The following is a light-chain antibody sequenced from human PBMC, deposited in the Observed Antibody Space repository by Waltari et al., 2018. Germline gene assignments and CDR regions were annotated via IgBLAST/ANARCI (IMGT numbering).Light chain of an antibody. Sequence: SSELTQDPAVSVALGQTVRITCQGDSLRSYYASWYQQKPGQAPLLVIYGKDNRPSGIPDRFSGPSSGNTASLTITGAQAEDEADYYCNSRDSSGNHLVVGGGTKLTVL. CDR3: NSRDSSGNHLV. V-gene: IGLV3-19*01. CDR1: SLRSYY. J-gene: IGLJ2*01. CDR2: GKD.